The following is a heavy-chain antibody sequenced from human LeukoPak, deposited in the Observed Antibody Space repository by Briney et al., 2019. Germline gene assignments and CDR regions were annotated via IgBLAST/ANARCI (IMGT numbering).Heavy chain of an antibody. V-gene: IGHV2-5*02. CDR1: GFSLSTSGVG. Sequence: SGPTLVKPTQTLTLTCTFSGFSLSTSGVGVGWIRQPPGKALEWLALIYWDDDKRYSPSLKSRLTITKDISKNQVVLTMTNMDPVDTATYYCAHSLYCSGGSCYSSAHYYFDYWGQGTLVTVSS. D-gene: IGHD2-15*01. CDR2: IYWDDDK. J-gene: IGHJ4*02. CDR3: AHSLYCSGGSCYSSAHYYFDY.